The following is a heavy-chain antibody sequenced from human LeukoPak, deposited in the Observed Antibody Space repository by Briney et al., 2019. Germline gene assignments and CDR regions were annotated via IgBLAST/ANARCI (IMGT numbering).Heavy chain of an antibody. CDR2: IRSKAYGGTT. V-gene: IGHV3-49*04. CDR1: GFTFGDYA. J-gene: IGHJ4*02. D-gene: IGHD4-17*01. Sequence: GGSLRLSCTGSGFTFGDYAVIWVRQAPGRGLEWVGFIRSKAYGGTTEYAASVKGRFTISRDDSKSIAYLQMDSLKTEDTAVYYCTRDYGDYKGDYWGQGTLVTASS. CDR3: TRDYGDYKGDY.